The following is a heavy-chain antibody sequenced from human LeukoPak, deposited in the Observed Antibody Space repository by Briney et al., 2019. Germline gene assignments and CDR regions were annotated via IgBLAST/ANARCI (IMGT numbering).Heavy chain of an antibody. CDR3: ARIRSVLYYYYMDV. CDR2: MYHSGST. J-gene: IGHJ6*03. Sequence: RPSETLSLTCTVSGYSISTGYYWGWIRQPPGKGLEWIGSMYHSGSTYYNPSLKSRVTMSADTSKNQFSLKLSSVTAADTAVYYCARIRSVLYYYYMDVWGKGTTVTVSS. D-gene: IGHD3-10*02. V-gene: IGHV4-38-2*02. CDR1: GYSISTGYY.